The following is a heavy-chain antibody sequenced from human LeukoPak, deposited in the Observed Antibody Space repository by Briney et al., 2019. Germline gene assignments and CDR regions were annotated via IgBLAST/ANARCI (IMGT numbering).Heavy chain of an antibody. Sequence: SETLSLTCTVSGGSISSGGYYWSWIRQPPGKGLEWIGYIYHSGSTYYNPSLKSRVTISVDRSKNQFSLKLSSVTAADTAVYYCARTPTHDYGDYAATAWGQGTLVTVSS. V-gene: IGHV4-30-2*01. CDR2: IYHSGST. J-gene: IGHJ5*02. CDR3: ARTPTHDYGDYAATA. D-gene: IGHD4-17*01. CDR1: GGSISSGGYY.